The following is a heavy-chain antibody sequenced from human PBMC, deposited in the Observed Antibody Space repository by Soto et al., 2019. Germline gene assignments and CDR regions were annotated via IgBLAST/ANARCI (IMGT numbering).Heavy chain of an antibody. CDR2: IIPIFGTA. CDR1: GGTFSSYS. J-gene: IGHJ4*02. CDR3: ARDGGRHSGGIDY. V-gene: IGHV1-69*01. Sequence: QVQLVQAGAEVKKPGSSVKVSCKASGGTFSSYSINWVRQAAGQGLEWMGEIIPIFGTANYAQKFQGRVRITADEPTRTAYLERSSLRSEDTAVYYCARDGGRHSGGIDYWGQGSLVTVSS. D-gene: IGHD1-26*01.